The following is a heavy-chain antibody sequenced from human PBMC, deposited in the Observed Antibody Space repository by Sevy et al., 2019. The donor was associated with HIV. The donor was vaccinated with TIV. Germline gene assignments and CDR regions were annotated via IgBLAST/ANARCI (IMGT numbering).Heavy chain of an antibody. Sequence: SETLSLTCAVYGGSFSGYYWSWIRQPPGKGLEWIGEINHSGSTNYNPSLKSRVTISVDTSKNQFSLKLSTVTAADTAVYYCARVLFDVYRGANHTDAFDSWGQGTMVTVSS. CDR3: ARVLFDVYRGANHTDAFDS. V-gene: IGHV4-34*01. J-gene: IGHJ3*02. CDR2: INHSGST. D-gene: IGHD4-4*01. CDR1: GGSFSGYY.